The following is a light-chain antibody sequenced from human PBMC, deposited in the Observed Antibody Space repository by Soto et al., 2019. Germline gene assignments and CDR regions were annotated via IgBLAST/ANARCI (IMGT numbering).Light chain of an antibody. CDR3: SSFSSSSTLYV. V-gene: IGLV2-14*01. J-gene: IGLJ1*01. CDR2: EVS. Sequence: HSVLTQPASVSGSPGQSITISCTGTSSDVGAYKYVSWYQHHADKAPKLMIYEVSNRPSGVSHRFSGSKSGNTASLTIYGLQAEDEADYYCSSFSSSSTLYVFGTGTKVTVL. CDR1: SSDVGAYKY.